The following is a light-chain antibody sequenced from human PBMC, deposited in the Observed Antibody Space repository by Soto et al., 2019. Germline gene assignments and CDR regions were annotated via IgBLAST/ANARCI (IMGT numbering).Light chain of an antibody. CDR3: QQTLSFPPT. CDR1: QAIDSW. CDR2: TGS. V-gene: IGKV1-12*01. J-gene: IGKJ1*01. Sequence: DIQMTQSPSSVSASVGDRVTITCRASQAIDSWLAWYQQKPGEAPKXLIFTGSLLHSGVPPRFSGSGSGTDCTLTISSLQPEDFATYYCQQTLSFPPTLGQGTKVDIK.